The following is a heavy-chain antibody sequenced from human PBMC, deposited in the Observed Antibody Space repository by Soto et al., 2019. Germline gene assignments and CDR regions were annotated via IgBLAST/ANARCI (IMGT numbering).Heavy chain of an antibody. D-gene: IGHD2-21*01. CDR1: GGSISSGGYY. CDR2: IYYSGST. J-gene: IGHJ6*02. CDR3: ARAHIKDYYYYYGMDV. V-gene: IGHV4-31*03. Sequence: SETLSLTCTVSGGSISSGGYYWSWIRQHPGKGLEWIGYIYYSGSTYYNPSLKSRVTISVDTSKNQFSLKLSSVTAADTAVYYCARAHIKDYYYYYGMDVWGQGTTVTVSS.